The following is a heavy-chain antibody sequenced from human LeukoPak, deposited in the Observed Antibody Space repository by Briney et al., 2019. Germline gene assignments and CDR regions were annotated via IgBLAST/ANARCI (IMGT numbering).Heavy chain of an antibody. V-gene: IGHV4-59*01. J-gene: IGHJ1*01. CDR3: AREGILLWFGERRGYFQH. D-gene: IGHD3-10*01. CDR1: GFTFSSYT. CDR2: IYYSGST. Sequence: GSLRLSCAASGFTFSSYTMNWVRQPPGKGLEWIGYIYYSGSTNYNPSLKSRVTISVDTSKNQFSLKLSSVTAADTAVYYCAREGILLWFGERRGYFQHWGQGTLVTVSS.